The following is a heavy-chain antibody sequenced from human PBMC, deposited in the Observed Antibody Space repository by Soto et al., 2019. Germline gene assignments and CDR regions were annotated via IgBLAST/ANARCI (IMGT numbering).Heavy chain of an antibody. CDR3: ARVGDSGGWFLYNCFDP. J-gene: IGHJ5*02. CDR1: GGSISSYY. Sequence: QVQLQESGPGLVKPSETLSLTCTVSGGSISSYYWSWIRQPPGMGLEWIGYICYSGSTNYNPSLKSRVTTSIDTSKNQFSLKLSSVTAADTAVYYCARVGDSGGWFLYNCFDPWGEGTLVTVST. V-gene: IGHV4-59*01. CDR2: ICYSGST. D-gene: IGHD6-19*01.